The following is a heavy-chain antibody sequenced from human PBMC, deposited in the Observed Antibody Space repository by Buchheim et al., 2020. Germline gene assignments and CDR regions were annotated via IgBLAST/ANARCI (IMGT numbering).Heavy chain of an antibody. Sequence: QVQLVQSGAEVKKPGASVKVSCKASGYTFTGYYMHWVRQAPGQGLEWMGWINPNSGGTNYAQKFQGWVTMTRATSITTAYMELSRLRSDDTAVYYCARGYCSGGSCYRPLDFDYWGQGTL. CDR3: ARGYCSGGSCYRPLDFDY. CDR1: GYTFTGYY. D-gene: IGHD2-15*01. J-gene: IGHJ4*02. CDR2: INPNSGGT. V-gene: IGHV1-2*04.